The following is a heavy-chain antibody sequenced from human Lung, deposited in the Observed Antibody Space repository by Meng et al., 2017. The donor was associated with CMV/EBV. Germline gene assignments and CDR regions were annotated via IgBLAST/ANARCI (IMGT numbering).Heavy chain of an antibody. D-gene: IGHD1-26*01. Sequence: SETLSLTCTISGGSISSSSYYWAWIRQPPEKGLEWIGSVYYTGDTYYSPSLKSRVTISIDTSKNQFSLKVNSVTDADTAVYYCVRETGGSSSTWWGQGTLVTVSS. CDR2: VYYTGDT. CDR3: VRETGGSSSTW. V-gene: IGHV4-39*07. CDR1: GGSISSSSYY. J-gene: IGHJ4*02.